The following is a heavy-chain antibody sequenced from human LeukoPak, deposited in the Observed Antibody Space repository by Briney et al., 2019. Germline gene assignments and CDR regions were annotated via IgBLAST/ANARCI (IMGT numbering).Heavy chain of an antibody. CDR3: ARVVYGDYPKFDY. D-gene: IGHD4-17*01. Sequence: SETLSLTCTVSGDSISSSSSYWGWIRQPPGKGLEWIGSIYYSGNTYYNTSLKSRVTISVDTSKNQFSLKLSSVTAADTAVYYCARVVYGDYPKFDYWGQGTLVTVSS. CDR2: IYYSGNT. CDR1: GDSISSSSSY. V-gene: IGHV4-39*07. J-gene: IGHJ4*02.